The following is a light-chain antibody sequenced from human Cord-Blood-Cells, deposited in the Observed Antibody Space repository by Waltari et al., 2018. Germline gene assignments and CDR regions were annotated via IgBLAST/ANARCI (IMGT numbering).Light chain of an antibody. V-gene: IGKV2-28*01. CDR2: LGS. CDR1: QSLLHSNGYNY. CDR3: MQALQTPPFT. Sequence: DIVMPQSPLSLPVTPGEPDSISCRSSQSLLHSNGYNYLDWYLQKPGQSPQLLIYLGSNRASGVPDRFSGSGSGTDFTLKISRVEAEDVGVYYCMQALQTPPFTFGPGTKVDIK. J-gene: IGKJ3*01.